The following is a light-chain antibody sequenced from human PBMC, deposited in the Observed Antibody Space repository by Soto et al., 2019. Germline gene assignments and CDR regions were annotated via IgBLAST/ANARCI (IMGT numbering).Light chain of an antibody. Sequence: AIQMTQSPSSLSASVGDRVTITCRASQGIRNDLGWYQQKPGKAPKLLIHDATSLESGVPSRFSGSGSGTDFTLTISSLQPEDFGTYYCQQSYTSPVTFGGGTKVDIK. CDR2: DAT. CDR3: QQSYTSPVT. J-gene: IGKJ4*01. CDR1: QGIRND. V-gene: IGKV1-13*02.